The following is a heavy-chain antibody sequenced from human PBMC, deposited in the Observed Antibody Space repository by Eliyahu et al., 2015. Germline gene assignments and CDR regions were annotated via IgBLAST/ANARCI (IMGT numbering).Heavy chain of an antibody. J-gene: IGHJ4*02. Sequence: QLQLQESGPGLXKPSXTLSLTCXXSGGSISSNSYYWGYIRXPPGKGLEWIGSIYYSGSTFYNPSLKNRVTISVDTSKNQFSLKLSSVTAADTAVYYCARQVIPEDYRPPXFFDSWGQGTLVTVSS. CDR2: IYYSGST. CDR1: GGSISSNSYY. D-gene: IGHD2/OR15-2a*01. CDR3: ARQVIPEDYRPPXFFDS. V-gene: IGHV4-39*01.